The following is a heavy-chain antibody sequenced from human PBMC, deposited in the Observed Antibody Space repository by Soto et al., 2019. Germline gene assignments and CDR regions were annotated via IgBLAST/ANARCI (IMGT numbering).Heavy chain of an antibody. D-gene: IGHD3-22*01. CDR2: ISSSGSYI. CDR3: ARDGSYDSSGYCFDY. J-gene: IGHJ4*02. CDR1: GFTFSSYS. Sequence: GGSLRLSCAASGFTFSSYSMNWVRQAPGKGLEWVSSISSSGSYIYYADSVKGRFTLSRDNAKNSLYLQMNSLRAEDTAVYYCARDGSYDSSGYCFDYWGQGTLVTVSS. V-gene: IGHV3-21*01.